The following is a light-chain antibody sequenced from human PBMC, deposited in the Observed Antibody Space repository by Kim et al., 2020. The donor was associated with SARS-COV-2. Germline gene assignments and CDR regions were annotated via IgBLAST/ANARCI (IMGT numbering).Light chain of an antibody. CDR1: QSVSRN. V-gene: IGKV3-15*01. CDR2: GAS. Sequence: EVVMTQSPATLSVSPGESATLSCRASQSVSRNLAWYQQRPGQAPRLLIYGASTRATGIPARFSGSGSGTEFTLTISSLQSEDFAVYYCQQYNNWPPLTFGGGTKLEI. CDR3: QQYNNWPPLT. J-gene: IGKJ4*01.